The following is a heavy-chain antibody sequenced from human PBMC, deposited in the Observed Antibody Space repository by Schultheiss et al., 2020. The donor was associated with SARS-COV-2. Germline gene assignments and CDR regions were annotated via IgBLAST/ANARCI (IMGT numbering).Heavy chain of an antibody. Sequence: GGSLRLSCAASGFSFNIYAMRWVRQAPGKGLEWVSYISSSSSTIYYADSVKGRFTISRDNSKNTLYLQMNSLRAEDTAVYYCAKEGTGTYHYYYYMNVWGKGTTVTVSS. CDR2: ISSSSSTI. V-gene: IGHV3-23*01. CDR3: AKEGTGTYHYYYYMNV. D-gene: IGHD1-7*01. J-gene: IGHJ6*03. CDR1: GFSFNIYA.